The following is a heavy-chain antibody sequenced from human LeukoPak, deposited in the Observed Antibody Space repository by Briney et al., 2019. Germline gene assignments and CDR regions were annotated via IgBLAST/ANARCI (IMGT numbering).Heavy chain of an antibody. CDR2: INDSGTT. CDR3: ARALMTLVRGVPRTTWFDP. J-gene: IGHJ5*02. Sequence: SETLSLTCTVSGGLFSGYYWTWVRQAPGKGLEWLGEINDSGTTNYNGSLNNRVTISVDPSKSEFSLKMTSLTAADTAVFYCARALMTLVRGVPRTTWFDPWGQGTLVTVSS. V-gene: IGHV4-34*01. CDR1: GGLFSGYY. D-gene: IGHD3-10*01.